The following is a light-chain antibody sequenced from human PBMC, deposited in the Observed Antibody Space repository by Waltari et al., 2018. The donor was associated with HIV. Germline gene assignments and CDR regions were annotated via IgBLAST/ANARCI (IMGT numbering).Light chain of an antibody. J-gene: IGLJ3*02. V-gene: IGLV2-8*01. CDR3: SSYAGSNNLV. CDR2: EVS. CDR1: SSAVGGYNY. Sequence: QSALTQPPSASGSPGQTVPISCPGTSSAVGGYNYVSWYQQHSSKAPKLMIFEVSKRPSGVPDRFSGSKSGNTASLTVSGLQAEDEADYYCSSYAGSNNLVFGGGTKLTVL.